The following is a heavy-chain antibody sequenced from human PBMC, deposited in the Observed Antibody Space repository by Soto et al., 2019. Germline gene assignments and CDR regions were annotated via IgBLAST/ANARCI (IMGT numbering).Heavy chain of an antibody. CDR1: GFTFSSYG. CDR3: ARERDPGQFLTTNYFDY. D-gene: IGHD1-1*01. CDR2: IWYHGSNK. V-gene: IGHV3-33*01. J-gene: IGHJ4*02. Sequence: QVQLVESGGGVVQPGRSLRLSCAASGFTFSSYGMHWVRQAPGKGLEWVAVIWYHGSNKYYADSVKGRFTISRDNSKNTLYLQMNSLRGDDTAVYYCARERDPGQFLTTNYFDYWGQGTLVTVSS.